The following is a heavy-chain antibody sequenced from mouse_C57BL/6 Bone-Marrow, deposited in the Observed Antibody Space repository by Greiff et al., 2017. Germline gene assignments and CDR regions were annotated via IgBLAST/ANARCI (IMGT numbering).Heavy chain of an antibody. CDR2: ISSGGSYT. J-gene: IGHJ3*01. D-gene: IGHD1-1*01. CDR1: GFTFSSYG. Sequence: EVQLVESGGDLVKPGGSLKLSCAASGFTFSSYGMSWVRQTPDKRLEWVATISSGGSYTYYPDSVKGRFTISRDNAKNTLYLQMSSLKSEDTAVYYCARGFYYYGHWGQGTLVTVSA. CDR3: ARGFYYYGH. V-gene: IGHV5-6*01.